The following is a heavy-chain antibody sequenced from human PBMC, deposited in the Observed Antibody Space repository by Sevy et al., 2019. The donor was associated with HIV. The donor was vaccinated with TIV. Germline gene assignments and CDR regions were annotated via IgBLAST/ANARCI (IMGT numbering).Heavy chain of an antibody. CDR2: ISYDGSNK. J-gene: IGHJ6*02. V-gene: IGHV3-30-3*01. CDR1: GFTFSSYA. D-gene: IGHD6-19*01. CDR3: SGSGWYGDYYYYGMDV. Sequence: GGSLSLSCAASGFTFSSYAMHWVRQAPGKGLEWVAVISYDGSNKYYADSVKGRFTISRDNSKNTLYLQMNSLEAEDTAVYYCSGSGWYGDYYYYGMDVWGQGTTVTVSS.